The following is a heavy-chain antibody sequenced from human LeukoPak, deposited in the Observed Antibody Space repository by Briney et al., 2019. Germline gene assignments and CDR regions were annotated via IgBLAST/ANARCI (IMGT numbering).Heavy chain of an antibody. D-gene: IGHD2-2*01. CDR1: GFTFSSFW. CDR3: ARVCSKTNFYADF. Sequence: GGSLRLSCAASGFTFSSFWMSWVRQAPGKGLECVANIKQDGSEKYYVDSVKGRFTISRDNAKNSVYLQMGSLRAEDTAVYYCARVCSKTNFYADFWARGPRVTVSS. J-gene: IGHJ4*02. CDR2: IKQDGSEK. V-gene: IGHV3-7*01.